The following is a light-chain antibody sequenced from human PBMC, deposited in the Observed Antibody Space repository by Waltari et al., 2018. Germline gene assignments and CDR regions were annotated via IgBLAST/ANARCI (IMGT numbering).Light chain of an antibody. CDR2: DAS. CDR1: QSISSW. J-gene: IGKJ1*01. V-gene: IGKV1-5*01. Sequence: DIQMTQSPSTLSASVGDRVTITCRASQSISSWLAWYQQKPGKAPKPLIYDASNLESGVPTSFSGSGSGTEFTLTISSLQPDDFATYYCQQYSSYPWTFGQGTK. CDR3: QQYSSYPWT.